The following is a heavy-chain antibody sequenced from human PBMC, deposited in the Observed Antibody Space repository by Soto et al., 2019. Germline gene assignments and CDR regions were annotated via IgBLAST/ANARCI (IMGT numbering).Heavy chain of an antibody. CDR3: AKDGSYYDSPTESDC. D-gene: IGHD3-22*01. Sequence: EVQLLESGGGLVQPGGSLRLSCAASGFTFSSYVMTWVRQAPGQGLEWVSSISGSGGSTYLADSVKGRFTISRDNSKNTVYLQMNSLRAEATAVYYCAKDGSYYDSPTESDCWGQGTLVTVAS. V-gene: IGHV3-23*01. CDR2: ISGSGGST. CDR1: GFTFSSYV. J-gene: IGHJ4*02.